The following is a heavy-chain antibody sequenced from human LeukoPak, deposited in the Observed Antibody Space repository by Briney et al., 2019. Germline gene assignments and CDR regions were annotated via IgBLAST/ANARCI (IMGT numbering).Heavy chain of an antibody. CDR1: GYTFTSYG. CDR3: ARGDTAMAPGYMDV. J-gene: IGHJ6*03. D-gene: IGHD5-18*01. Sequence: VASVKVSCKASGYTFTSYGISWVRQAPGQGLEWMGWISAYNGNTNYAQKLQGRVTMTTDTSTSTAYMELRSLRSDDTAVYYCARGDTAMAPGYMDVWGKGTTVTVSS. V-gene: IGHV1-18*01. CDR2: ISAYNGNT.